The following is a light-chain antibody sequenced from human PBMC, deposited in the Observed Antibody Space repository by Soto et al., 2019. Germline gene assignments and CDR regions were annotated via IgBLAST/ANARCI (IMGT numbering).Light chain of an antibody. CDR2: DTS. CDR1: QTLSSSF. J-gene: IGKJ1*01. V-gene: IGKV3-20*01. CDR3: QQYGYLGT. Sequence: EIVLTQSPGTLSLSPGERATLSCRTSQTLSSSFLAWYQQTPGQAPRLLIYDTSTRAIDIPDRFSGSGSGTDFTLTISRLEHEDFAVYYCQQYGYLGTFGQGTKVEFK.